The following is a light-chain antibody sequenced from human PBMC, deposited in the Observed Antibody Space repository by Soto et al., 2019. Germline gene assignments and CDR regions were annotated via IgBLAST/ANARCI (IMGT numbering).Light chain of an antibody. Sequence: EIVLTQSPGTLSLSPGEGATLSCRASQSVASSYLAWYQQKPGQAPRLIIYGASNRATGTPDRFSGGGSGTDFTLTISRLEPEDVAVYYCQQDGSSSFTFGQGTKLEIK. CDR2: GAS. V-gene: IGKV3-20*01. CDR1: QSVASSY. J-gene: IGKJ2*01. CDR3: QQDGSSSFT.